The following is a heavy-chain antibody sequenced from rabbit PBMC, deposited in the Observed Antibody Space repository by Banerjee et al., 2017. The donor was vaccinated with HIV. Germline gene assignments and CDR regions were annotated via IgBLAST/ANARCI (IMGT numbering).Heavy chain of an antibody. V-gene: IGHV1S45*01. Sequence: QEQLEESGGDLVKPGASLALTCTASGFSFSSSYWICWVRQAPGKGLEWIACIYAGKGSTYYASWAKGRFTISKTSSTTVTLQMTSLTAADTATYFCAAYGDGFWTTDLWGPGTLVTVS. J-gene: IGHJ4*01. CDR3: AAYGDGFWTTDL. D-gene: IGHD2-1*01. CDR1: GFSFSSSYW. CDR2: IYAGKGST.